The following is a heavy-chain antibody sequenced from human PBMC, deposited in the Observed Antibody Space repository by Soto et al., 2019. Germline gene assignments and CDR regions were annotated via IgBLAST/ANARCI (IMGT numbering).Heavy chain of an antibody. Sequence: QVQLVQSGAEVKKPESSVKVSCKAPGGTFSTYAISWVRQAPGQGLEWMGGIIPMFGTANYAQRFQDRVTIPADESTKTVYIELSSLRSEDTAVYFCASGIQLWLRRINNGYSGWGQGTLVTVSS. CDR2: IIPMFGTA. D-gene: IGHD5-18*01. J-gene: IGHJ4*02. CDR3: ASGIQLWLRRINNGYSG. V-gene: IGHV1-69*12. CDR1: GGTFSTYA.